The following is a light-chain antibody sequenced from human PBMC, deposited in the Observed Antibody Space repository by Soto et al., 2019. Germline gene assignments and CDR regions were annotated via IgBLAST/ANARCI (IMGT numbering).Light chain of an antibody. CDR1: TFNIGTNY. CDR2: SDN. V-gene: IGLV1-47*02. CDR3: AAWDASRSAVL. Sequence: QSVLTQPPSASGTPGQRVTISCSGGTFNIGTNYVYWYQQLPGTAPKLIVYSDNQWPSGVPARFSGSKSGTSASLAISGLRSEDEADYYCAAWDASRSAVLFGGGTKLPVL. J-gene: IGLJ2*01.